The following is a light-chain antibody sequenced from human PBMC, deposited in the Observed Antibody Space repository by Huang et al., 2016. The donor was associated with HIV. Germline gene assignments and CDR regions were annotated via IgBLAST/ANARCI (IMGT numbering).Light chain of an antibody. Sequence: DIVMTQSPDSLAVSLGERATINCKSGQSVLYSSNTTNYLAWYQQKPGQPPKLLIYWASTRESGVPDRFSGSGSGTDFTLTISSLQAEDVAVYYCQQYYSTPLTFGGGTKVEIK. V-gene: IGKV4-1*01. J-gene: IGKJ4*01. CDR1: QSVLYSSNTTNY. CDR2: WAS. CDR3: QQYYSTPLT.